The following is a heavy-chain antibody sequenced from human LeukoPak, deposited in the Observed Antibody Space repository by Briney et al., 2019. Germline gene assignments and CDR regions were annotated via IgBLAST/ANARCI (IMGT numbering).Heavy chain of an antibody. V-gene: IGHV4-39*01. CDR1: GGSISSSSYY. CDR2: IYYSGST. D-gene: IGHD4-23*01. CDR3: ASTTVATYYYYMDV. J-gene: IGHJ6*03. Sequence: SETLSLTCTVSGGSISSSSYYWGWIRQPPGKGLEWIGSIYYSGSTYYNPSLKSRVTISVDTSKNQFSLKLSSVTAADTAVYYCASTTVATYYYYMDVWGKGTTVTISS.